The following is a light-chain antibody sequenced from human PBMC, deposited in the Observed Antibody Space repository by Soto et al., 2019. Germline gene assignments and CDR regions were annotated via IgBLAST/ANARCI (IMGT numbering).Light chain of an antibody. CDR3: QQYNNWPT. J-gene: IGKJ1*01. CDR2: DAS. Sequence: EIVMTQSPATLSVSPGERATLSCRASQSVSSRLAWYQQKPGQAPRLLIYDASTRATGIPARFGGSGSGTEFTLTISSLQSEGFAVYYCQQYNNWPTFGQGTKVEIK. V-gene: IGKV3-15*01. CDR1: QSVSSR.